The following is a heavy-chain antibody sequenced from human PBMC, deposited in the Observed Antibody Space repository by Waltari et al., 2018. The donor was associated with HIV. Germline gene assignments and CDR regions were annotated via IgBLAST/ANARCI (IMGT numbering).Heavy chain of an antibody. CDR2: ISSSSYI. CDR3: ARDYYDSSGPPYYFDY. D-gene: IGHD3-22*01. CDR1: GFTFSSYS. Sequence: EVQLVESGGGLVKPGGSLRLSCAASGFTFSSYSMNWVRQAPGKGLEWVSSISSSSYIYYADSVKGRFTISRDNAKNSLYLQMNSLRAEDTAVYYCARDYYDSSGPPYYFDYWGQGTLVTVSS. J-gene: IGHJ4*02. V-gene: IGHV3-21*01.